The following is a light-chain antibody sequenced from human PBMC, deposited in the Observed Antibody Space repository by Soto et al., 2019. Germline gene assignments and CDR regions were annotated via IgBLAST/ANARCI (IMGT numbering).Light chain of an antibody. Sequence: SYELTQPLSVSVRLGQTASITCGGNNIGTRNVHWYQQKPGQAPVLVVYRDSNRPSGIPERFSGSNSGNTATLTISRAQAGEEADYYCHVWDSSTAVFGGGTKLTVL. J-gene: IGLJ3*02. CDR2: RDS. V-gene: IGLV3-9*01. CDR1: NIGTRN. CDR3: HVWDSSTAV.